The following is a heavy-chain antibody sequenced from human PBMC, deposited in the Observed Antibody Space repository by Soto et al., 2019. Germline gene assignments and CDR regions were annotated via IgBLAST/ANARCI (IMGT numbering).Heavy chain of an antibody. Sequence: GGSLRLSCAASGFTFSSYAMSWVRQAPGKGLEWVSAISGSGGSTYYADSVKGRFTISRDNSKNTLHLQMNSLRAEDTAVYYCARVISYSGYDCWGQGTLVTVSS. V-gene: IGHV3-23*01. D-gene: IGHD5-12*01. CDR1: GFTFSSYA. J-gene: IGHJ4*02. CDR2: ISGSGGST. CDR3: ARVISYSGYDC.